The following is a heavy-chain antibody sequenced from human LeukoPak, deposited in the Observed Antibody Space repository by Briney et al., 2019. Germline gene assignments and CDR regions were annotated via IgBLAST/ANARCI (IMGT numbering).Heavy chain of an antibody. V-gene: IGHV4-38-2*02. CDR1: NYSISISYC. CDR2: VCHSGST. J-gene: IGHJ4*02. Sequence: SETLSLTCTVSNYSISISYCWGWIRQPPGKGLESIGTVCHSGSTYYIPSLKSRVTISVDTSKNQFSLNLTSVTAADTAVYYCASHHGSRGYYSPGGFDYWGQRTLITVSS. D-gene: IGHD3-10*01. CDR3: ASHHGSRGYYSPGGFDY.